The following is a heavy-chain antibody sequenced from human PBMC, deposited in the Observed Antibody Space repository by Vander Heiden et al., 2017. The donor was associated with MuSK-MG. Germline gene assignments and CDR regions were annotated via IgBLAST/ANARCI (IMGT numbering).Heavy chain of an antibody. Sequence: QVQLVESGGGVVQPGRSLRPSCAASGFTFSSYAMHWVRQAPGKGLEWVAVISYDGSNKYYADSVKGRFTISRDNSKNTLYLQMNSLRAEDTAVYYCARVALGTMVRGVTGAFDIWGQGTMVTVSS. J-gene: IGHJ3*02. D-gene: IGHD3-10*01. CDR3: ARVALGTMVRGVTGAFDI. V-gene: IGHV3-30-3*01. CDR1: GFTFSSYA. CDR2: ISYDGSNK.